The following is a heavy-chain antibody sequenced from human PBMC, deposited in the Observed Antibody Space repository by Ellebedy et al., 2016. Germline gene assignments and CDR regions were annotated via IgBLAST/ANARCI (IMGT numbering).Heavy chain of an antibody. Sequence: SVKVSXXASVDTFSRHGINWVRQAPGQGLEWMGRIIPIVDIPNYAQKFQGRVTIIADRSTSTVYMELSSLRSDDTAMYYCARAMVEMATTGFDSWGQGTLVTVSS. CDR3: ARAMVEMATTGFDS. CDR2: IIPIVDIP. D-gene: IGHD5-24*01. J-gene: IGHJ4*02. V-gene: IGHV1-69*04. CDR1: VDTFSRHG.